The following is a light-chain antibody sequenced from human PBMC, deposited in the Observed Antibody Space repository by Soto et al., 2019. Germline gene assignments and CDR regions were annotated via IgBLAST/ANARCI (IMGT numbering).Light chain of an antibody. V-gene: IGLV2-11*01. CDR2: EVS. CDR1: SSDVGGYNY. CDR3: YSYAGSSTWV. Sequence: QSVLTQPRSVSGSPGQSVTISCTGTSSDVGGYNYVSWYQHHPGKAPKVMVHEVSNRPSGVPDRFSGSKSGNTASLTISGLQADDEADYYCYSYAGSSTWVFGGGTKLTVL. J-gene: IGLJ3*02.